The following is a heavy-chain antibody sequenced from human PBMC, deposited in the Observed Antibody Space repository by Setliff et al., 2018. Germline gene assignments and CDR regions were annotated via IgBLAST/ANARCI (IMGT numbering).Heavy chain of an antibody. Sequence: KPSETLSLTCAVYGGSFSGYYWSWIRQPPGKGLEWIGEINHCGSTNYNPSLKSRVTISVDTSKNQFSLKLSSVTAADTAVYYCAKGPDSSGYQGWFDPWGQGTLVTVSS. V-gene: IGHV4-34*01. CDR3: AKGPDSSGYQGWFDP. D-gene: IGHD3-22*01. J-gene: IGHJ5*02. CDR2: INHCGST. CDR1: GGSFSGYY.